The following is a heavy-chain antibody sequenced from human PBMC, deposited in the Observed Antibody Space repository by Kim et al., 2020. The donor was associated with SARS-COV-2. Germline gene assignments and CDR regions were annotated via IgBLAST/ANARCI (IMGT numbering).Heavy chain of an antibody. J-gene: IGHJ6*02. D-gene: IGHD3-22*01. CDR2: INHSGST. CDR1: GGSFSGYY. CDR3: ATSRTYYYDSSGYYYSPWGRAANYYYYGMDV. Sequence: SETLSLTCAVYGGSFSGYYWSWIRQPPGKGLEWIGEINHSGSTNYNPSLKSRVTISVDTSKNQFSLKLSSVTAADTAVYYCATSRTYYYDSSGYYYSPWGRAANYYYYGMDVWGQGTTVTVSS. V-gene: IGHV4-34*01.